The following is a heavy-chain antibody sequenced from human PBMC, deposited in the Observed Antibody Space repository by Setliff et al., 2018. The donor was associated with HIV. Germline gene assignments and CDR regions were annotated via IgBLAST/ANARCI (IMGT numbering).Heavy chain of an antibody. J-gene: IGHJ4*02. Sequence: GGSLRLSCVASGLTFSSYSMNWVRQAPGKGLEWVSYISPSSSTLYYADSVKGRFTISRDNAKNSLYLQMNSLRAEDTAVYYCARGDSFVYSYVYPDYWGQGTLVTVSS. CDR2: ISPSSSTL. CDR1: GLTFSSYS. V-gene: IGHV3-48*01. CDR3: ARGDSFVYSYVYPDY. D-gene: IGHD3-22*01.